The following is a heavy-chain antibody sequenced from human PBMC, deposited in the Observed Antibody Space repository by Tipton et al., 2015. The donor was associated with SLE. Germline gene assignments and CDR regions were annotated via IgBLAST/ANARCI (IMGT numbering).Heavy chain of an antibody. CDR1: GGSISSSSYY. V-gene: IGHV4-39*07. CDR2: IYYRGST. D-gene: IGHD3-10*01. Sequence: TLSLTCTVSGGSISSSSYYWGWIRQPPGKGLEWIGSIYYRGSTYYNPSLKSRVTISVDTSTNQFSLKLSSVTAADTAVYYCASRGQSNWPPPHAFDIWGQGTMVTVSS. J-gene: IGHJ3*02. CDR3: ASRGQSNWPPPHAFDI.